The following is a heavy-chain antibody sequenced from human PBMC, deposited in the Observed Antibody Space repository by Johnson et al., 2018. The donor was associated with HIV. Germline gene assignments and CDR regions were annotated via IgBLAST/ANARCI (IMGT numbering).Heavy chain of an antibody. CDR1: GFTFSSYW. V-gene: IGHV3-7*01. Sequence: VQVVESGGGLVQPGGSLRLSCAASGFTFSSYWMSWVRQAPGKGLEWVANIKRDGSEKYSVDSVKGRFTISRDNSQSTLYLIMNSLRADDTDVYYCAREGPYWAFDIWGQGTMVTVSS. CDR2: IKRDGSEK. CDR3: AREGPYWAFDI. J-gene: IGHJ3*02. D-gene: IGHD2-15*01.